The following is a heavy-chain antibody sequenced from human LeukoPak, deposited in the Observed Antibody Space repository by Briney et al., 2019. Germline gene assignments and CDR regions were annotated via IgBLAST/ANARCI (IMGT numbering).Heavy chain of an antibody. Sequence: SETLSLTCAVYGVSFSGYYWSWIRQPPGKGLEWIGEIYHSGSTNYNPSLKSRVTISVDKSKNQFSLKLSSVTAADTAVYYCARDQGYDSALDYWGQGTLVTVSS. D-gene: IGHD3-22*01. J-gene: IGHJ4*02. CDR1: GVSFSGYY. CDR2: IYHSGST. CDR3: ARDQGYDSALDY. V-gene: IGHV4-34*01.